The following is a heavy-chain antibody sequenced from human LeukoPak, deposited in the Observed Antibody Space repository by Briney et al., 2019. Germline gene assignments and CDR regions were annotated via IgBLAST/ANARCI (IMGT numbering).Heavy chain of an antibody. CDR2: ISAYNGNT. CDR3: ARGIDDFWSGYYFIDY. D-gene: IGHD3-3*01. CDR1: GYTFTSYG. J-gene: IGHJ4*02. Sequence: GASVKVSCKASGYTFTSYGISWVRQAPGQGLEWMGWISAYNGNTNYAQKLQGRVTMTTDTSTSTAYMELRSLRSDDTAVYYCARGIDDFWSGYYFIDYWGQGTLVTVSP. V-gene: IGHV1-18*01.